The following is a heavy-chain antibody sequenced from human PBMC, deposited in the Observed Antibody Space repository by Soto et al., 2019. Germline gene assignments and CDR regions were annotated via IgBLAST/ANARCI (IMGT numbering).Heavy chain of an antibody. CDR2: IYYSGST. CDR1: GGPISSSSYY. CDR3: ARPFYDFWSGYYEPDYYYYYMDV. Sequence: PSETLSLTCTVSGGPISSSSYYWGWIRQPPGKGLEWIGSIYYSGSTYYNPSLKSRVTISVDTSKNQFSLKLSSVTAADTAVYYCARPFYDFWSGYYEPDYYYYYMDVWGKGTTVTVSS. V-gene: IGHV4-39*01. D-gene: IGHD3-3*01. J-gene: IGHJ6*03.